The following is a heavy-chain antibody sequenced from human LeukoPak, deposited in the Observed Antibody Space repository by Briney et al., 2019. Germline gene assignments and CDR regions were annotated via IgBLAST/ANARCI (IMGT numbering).Heavy chain of an antibody. J-gene: IGHJ4*02. Sequence: SETLSLTCAVYGASFVGRHWSWIRQPPGKGLEWLGEASHAGITNYNPSLKGRVSISVDTSKDQFSLKLASVTAADTAIYYCARGRANWDYDFDFWGPGTLVTVSS. CDR2: ASHAGIT. D-gene: IGHD1-7*01. CDR3: ARGRANWDYDFDF. V-gene: IGHV4-34*01. CDR1: GASFVGRH.